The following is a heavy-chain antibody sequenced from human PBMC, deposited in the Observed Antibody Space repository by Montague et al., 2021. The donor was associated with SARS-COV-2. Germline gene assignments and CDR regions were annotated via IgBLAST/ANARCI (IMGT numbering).Heavy chain of an antibody. CDR2: ISGSGGST. J-gene: IGHJ4*02. V-gene: IGHV3-23*01. CDR1: GFTFSSYT. CDR3: AKDRFSSGWFGGLDY. Sequence: SLRLSCAASGFTFSSYTITWVRQAPGKGLEWVSGISGSGGSTYYADSVKGRFTISRDNSKNTLYLQMNSLRVEDTAVYYCAKDRFSSGWFGGLDYWGQGTLVTVSS. D-gene: IGHD6-19*01.